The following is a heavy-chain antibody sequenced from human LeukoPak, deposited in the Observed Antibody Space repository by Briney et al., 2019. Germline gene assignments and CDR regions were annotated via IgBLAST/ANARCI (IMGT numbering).Heavy chain of an antibody. CDR1: GFTFSSYG. V-gene: IGHV3-30*03. D-gene: IGHD3-22*01. CDR2: ISYDGSNK. CDR3: ARVDYDSSGYPFDY. J-gene: IGHJ4*02. Sequence: GRSLRLSCAASGFTFSSYGMHWVRQAPGKGLEWVAVISYDGSNKYYADSVKGRFTISRDNAKNSLYLQMNSLRAEDTAVYYCARVDYDSSGYPFDYWGQGTLVTVSS.